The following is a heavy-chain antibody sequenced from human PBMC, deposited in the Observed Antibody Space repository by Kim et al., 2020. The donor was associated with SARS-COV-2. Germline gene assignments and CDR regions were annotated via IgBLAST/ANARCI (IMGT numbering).Heavy chain of an antibody. V-gene: IGHV3-23*01. CDR1: GFTFSSYA. CDR3: APYTATTGRYFDH. J-gene: IGHJ4*02. D-gene: IGHD4-17*01. CDR2: ISGGGKTT. Sequence: GGSLRLSCAASGFTFSSYAMSWVRQAPGEGLEWVSAISGGGKTTYYADSVKGRFTVSRDNSKNTMHLQMDSLRAEDTAVYYCAPYTATTGRYFDHWGQGT.